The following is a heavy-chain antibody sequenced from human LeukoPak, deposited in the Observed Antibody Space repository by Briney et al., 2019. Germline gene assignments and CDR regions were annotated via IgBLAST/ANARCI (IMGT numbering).Heavy chain of an antibody. D-gene: IGHD3-3*01. V-gene: IGHV1-24*01. CDR2: FDPEDGET. CDR3: ATDDMEWFPLGY. Sequence: GASVKVSRKVSGYTLTELSMHWVRQAPGKGLEWMGGFDPEDGETIYAQKFQGRVTMTEDTSTDTAYMELSSLRSEDTAVYYCATDDMEWFPLGYWGQGILVTVSS. CDR1: GYTLTELS. J-gene: IGHJ4*02.